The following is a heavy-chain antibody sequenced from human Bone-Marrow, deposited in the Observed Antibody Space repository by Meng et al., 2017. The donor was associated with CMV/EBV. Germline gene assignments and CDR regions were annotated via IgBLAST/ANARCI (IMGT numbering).Heavy chain of an antibody. Sequence: GSLRLSCAVYGGSFSGYYYWSWIRQPPGKGPEWIGEINHSGNTNYNPSLKSRVTISVDTSKNQFSLKLSSVTAADTAVYYCARKLPRYWYFDLWGRGTLVTVSS. CDR2: INHSGNT. D-gene: IGHD2-15*01. J-gene: IGHJ2*01. V-gene: IGHV4-34*01. CDR1: GGSFSGYYY. CDR3: ARKLPRYWYFDL.